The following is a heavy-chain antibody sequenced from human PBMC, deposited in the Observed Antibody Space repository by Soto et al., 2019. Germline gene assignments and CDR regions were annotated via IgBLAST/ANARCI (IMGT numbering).Heavy chain of an antibody. V-gene: IGHV1-18*01. Sequence: GASVKVSCKASGYTFTSYGISWVRQAPGQGLEWMGWISAYNGNTNYAQKLQGRVTVTADTSTSTAYMELRSLRSDDTAVYYCARDNPAYNWNPLYYYYGMDVWGQGTTVTVSS. D-gene: IGHD1-1*01. CDR1: GYTFTSYG. CDR2: ISAYNGNT. J-gene: IGHJ6*02. CDR3: ARDNPAYNWNPLYYYYGMDV.